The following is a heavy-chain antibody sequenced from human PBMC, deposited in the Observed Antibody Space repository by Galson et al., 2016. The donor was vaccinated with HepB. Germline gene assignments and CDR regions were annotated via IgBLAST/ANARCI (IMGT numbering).Heavy chain of an antibody. V-gene: IGHV3-23*01. CDR3: SKVWGGQSGPYDDMDV. Sequence: SLRLSCAASGFTFSTYVMEWVRQAPGKGLEWVSAISGDGGATFYADSVKGRFSISRDNSNRTMYLQMNSLRAEDTALYYCSKVWGGQSGPYDDMDVWGQGTTVIVSS. J-gene: IGHJ6*02. CDR2: ISGDGGAT. D-gene: IGHD3-10*01. CDR1: GFTFSTYV.